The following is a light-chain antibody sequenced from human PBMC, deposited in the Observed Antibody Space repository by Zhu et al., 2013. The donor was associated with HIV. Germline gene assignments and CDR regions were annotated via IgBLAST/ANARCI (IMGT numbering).Light chain of an antibody. Sequence: DIQMTQSPSTLSASVGDRVTITCRASQSVSNWLAWYQQKSTKAPKLLIYDASNLHTGVPSRFSGSGSGTEFTLTISSLQPDDVATYYCQQYNSYPWTFGQGTKVE. CDR1: QSVSNW. CDR3: QQYNSYPWT. J-gene: IGKJ1*01. V-gene: IGKV1-5*01. CDR2: DAS.